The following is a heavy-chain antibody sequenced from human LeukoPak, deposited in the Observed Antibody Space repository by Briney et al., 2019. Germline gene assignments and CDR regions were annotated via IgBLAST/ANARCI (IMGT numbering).Heavy chain of an antibody. CDR1: GGTFSSYA. Sequence: CSVTVSCKASGGTFSSYAISWVRQAPGQGLEWMGGIIPIFGTANYAQEFQGRVTITTDESTSTAYMELSSLRSEDTAVYYCARGPSERSSWYSWGQGTLVTVPS. D-gene: IGHD6-13*01. CDR3: ARGPSERSSWYS. CDR2: IIPIFGTA. V-gene: IGHV1-69*05. J-gene: IGHJ4*02.